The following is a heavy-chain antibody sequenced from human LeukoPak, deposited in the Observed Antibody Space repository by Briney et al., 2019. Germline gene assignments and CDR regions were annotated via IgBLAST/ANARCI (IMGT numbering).Heavy chain of an antibody. D-gene: IGHD3-10*01. V-gene: IGHV3-21*01. CDR1: GFTFSTYS. CDR3: AKPYYYGSRSYMDY. CDR2: ISGSSSFI. J-gene: IGHJ4*02. Sequence: GGSLRLSCVASGFTFSTYSMNWVRQAPGKGLQWVSSISGSSSFISYADSVKGRFTISRDNAKNSLYLQMNSLRAEDTAVYYCAKPYYYGSRSYMDYWGQGTLVTVSS.